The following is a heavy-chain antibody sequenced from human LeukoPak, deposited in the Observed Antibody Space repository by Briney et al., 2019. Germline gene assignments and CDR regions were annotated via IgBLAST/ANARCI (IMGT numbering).Heavy chain of an antibody. CDR1: GFSLGDYA. D-gene: IGHD6-19*01. Sequence: PGGSLRLSRTASGFSLGDYAMSWVRQAPGEGLEGVGFIRSKAYGGTTEYAASVKGRFTISRDDSKSIAYLQMNSLKTEDTAVYYCTREGSSGPNDYWGQGTLVTVSS. V-gene: IGHV3-49*04. CDR3: TREGSSGPNDY. J-gene: IGHJ4*02. CDR2: IRSKAYGGTT.